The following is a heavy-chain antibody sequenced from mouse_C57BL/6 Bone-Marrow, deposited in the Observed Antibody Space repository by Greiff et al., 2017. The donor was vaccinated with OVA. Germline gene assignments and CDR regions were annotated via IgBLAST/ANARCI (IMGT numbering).Heavy chain of an antibody. CDR1: GYTFTSYW. V-gene: IGHV1-69*01. CDR2: IDPSDSYT. D-gene: IGHD1-1*01. CDR3: AREKGSSLYYFDY. Sequence: QVQLQQPGAELVMPGASVKLSCKASGYTFTSYWMHWVKQRPGHGLEWIGEIDPSDSYTNYNQKFKGKSTLTVDKSSSTAYMQLSSLTSEDSAVYYCAREKGSSLYYFDYWGQGTTLTVSS. J-gene: IGHJ2*01.